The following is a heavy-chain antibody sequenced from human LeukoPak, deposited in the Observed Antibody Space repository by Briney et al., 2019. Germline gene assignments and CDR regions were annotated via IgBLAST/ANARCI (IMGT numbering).Heavy chain of an antibody. CDR3: ANYCSGGSCYSGNAFDI. CDR1: GYTFTGYY. J-gene: IGHJ3*02. CDR2: INPNSGGT. D-gene: IGHD2-15*01. Sequence: ASVKVSCKASGYTFTGYYMHWVRQAPGQGLEWMGWINPNSGGTNYAQKFQGRVTMTRDTSISTAYMELSRLRSDDTAVYCCANYCSGGSCYSGNAFDIWGQGTMVTVSS. V-gene: IGHV1-2*02.